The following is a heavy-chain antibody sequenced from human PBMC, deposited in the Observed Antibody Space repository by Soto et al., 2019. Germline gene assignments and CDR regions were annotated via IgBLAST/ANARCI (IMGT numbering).Heavy chain of an antibody. V-gene: IGHV3-15*01. D-gene: IGHD3-22*01. Sequence: EVQLVESGGGLVKPGGSLRLSCAASGFTFSNAWMSWVRQAPGKGLERVGRIKSKTDGGTTDYAAPVKGRFTISRDDSKNTLYLQMNSLKTEDTAVYYCTTSHYYDSSGNPYYYYYGMDVWGQGTTVTVSS. CDR3: TTSHYYDSSGNPYYYYYGMDV. J-gene: IGHJ6*02. CDR2: IKSKTDGGTT. CDR1: GFTFSNAW.